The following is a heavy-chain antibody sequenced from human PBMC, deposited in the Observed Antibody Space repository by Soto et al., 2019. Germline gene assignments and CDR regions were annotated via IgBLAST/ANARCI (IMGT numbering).Heavy chain of an antibody. CDR2: INSDGSST. Sequence: EVQLVESGGGLVKPGGSLRLSCAAPGFTFSSYWMHWVRQAPGKGLVWVSRINSDGSSTTYAGSVKGRFTISRDNAKNTLYLQMNSLRAEDTAVYYCARDHDYVYNWFDPWGQGTLVTVSS. J-gene: IGHJ5*02. D-gene: IGHD4-17*01. CDR3: ARDHDYVYNWFDP. CDR1: GFTFSSYW. V-gene: IGHV3-74*01.